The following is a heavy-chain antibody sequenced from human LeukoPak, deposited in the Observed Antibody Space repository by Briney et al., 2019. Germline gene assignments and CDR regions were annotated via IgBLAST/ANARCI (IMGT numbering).Heavy chain of an antibody. CDR1: GGSVSSGSYY. CDR2: IYYSGST. Sequence: SETLSLTCTVSGGSVSSGSYYWSWIRQPPGKGLEWIGYIYYSGSTNYNPSLKSRVTISVDTSKNQFSLKLSSVTAADTAVYYCASSYAHRLDYWGQGTLVTVSS. CDR3: ASSYAHRLDY. J-gene: IGHJ4*02. V-gene: IGHV4-61*01. D-gene: IGHD2-2*01.